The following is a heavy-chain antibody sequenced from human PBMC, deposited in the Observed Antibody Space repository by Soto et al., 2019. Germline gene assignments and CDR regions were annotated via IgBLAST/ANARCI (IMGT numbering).Heavy chain of an antibody. J-gene: IGHJ4*02. CDR2: IWYDGSNK. CDR3: ASASSYSSSWYPSGY. Sequence: GGSLRLSCASSGFTFSSYGMHLVRQAPGKGLEWVAVIWYDGSNKYYADSVKGRFTISRDNSKNTLYLQMNSLRAEDTAVYYCASASSYSSSWYPSGYWGQGTLVTVSS. V-gene: IGHV3-33*01. D-gene: IGHD6-13*01. CDR1: GFTFSSYG.